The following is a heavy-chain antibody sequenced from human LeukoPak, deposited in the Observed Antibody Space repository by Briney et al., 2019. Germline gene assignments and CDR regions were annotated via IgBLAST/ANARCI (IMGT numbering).Heavy chain of an antibody. Sequence: SETLSLTCTVSGGSISSSSYYWGWIRQPPGRGLEWIGSIYYSGSTYYNPSLKSRFPISVDTSKNKFSLKRSSVTAAETAVYYCERTSWSGYYSNNWFDPWGQGTLVTVSS. D-gene: IGHD3-3*01. CDR2: IYYSGST. CDR1: GGSISSSSYY. CDR3: ERTSWSGYYSNNWFDP. V-gene: IGHV4-39*01. J-gene: IGHJ5*02.